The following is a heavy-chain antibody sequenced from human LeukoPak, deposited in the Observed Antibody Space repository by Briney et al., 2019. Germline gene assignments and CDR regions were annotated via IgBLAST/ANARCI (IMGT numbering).Heavy chain of an antibody. V-gene: IGHV4-59*01. J-gene: IGHJ5*02. Sequence: SETLSLTCTVSGASISSYSWSWIRQPPGKGLEWIGYIYYSGSTNYNPSLKSRVTISVDTSKNQFSLKLRSVTAADTAVYYCARDTGLGWFDPWGQGTLVTVSS. D-gene: IGHD2-8*02. CDR1: GASISSYS. CDR3: ARDTGLGWFDP. CDR2: IYYSGST.